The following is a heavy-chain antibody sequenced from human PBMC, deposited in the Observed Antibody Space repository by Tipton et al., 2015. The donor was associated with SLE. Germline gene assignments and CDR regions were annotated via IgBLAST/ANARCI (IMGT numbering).Heavy chain of an antibody. D-gene: IGHD6-13*01. Sequence: LRLSCAVYGGSFSGYYWSWIRQPPGKGLEWIGEINHSGSTNYNPSLKSRVTISVDTSKNQFSLKLSSVTAADTAVYYCARVVAAAGTAFDIWGQGTVVTVSS. CDR1: GGSFSGYY. J-gene: IGHJ3*02. V-gene: IGHV4-34*01. CDR3: ARVVAAAGTAFDI. CDR2: INHSGST.